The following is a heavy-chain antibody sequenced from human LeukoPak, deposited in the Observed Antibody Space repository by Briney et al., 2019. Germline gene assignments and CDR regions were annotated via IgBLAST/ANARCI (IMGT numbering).Heavy chain of an antibody. J-gene: IGHJ4*02. CDR2: ISSNGGST. Sequence: PGGSLRLSCSVSGFTFSTYAMHWVRQAPEKGLECVSAISSNGGSTYYAGSVKGRFTISRDNSKNTLYLQMSSLRAEDTAVYYCVGPWVGGIDYWGQGTLVTVSS. D-gene: IGHD6-19*01. CDR1: GFTFSTYA. V-gene: IGHV3-64D*06. CDR3: VGPWVGGIDY.